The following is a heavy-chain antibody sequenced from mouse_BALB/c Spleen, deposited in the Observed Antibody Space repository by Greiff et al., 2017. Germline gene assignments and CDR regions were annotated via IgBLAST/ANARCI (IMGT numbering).Heavy chain of an antibody. CDR3: ASYGNFYFDY. CDR1: GFSLTSYG. CDR2: IWAGGST. D-gene: IGHD2-1*01. J-gene: IGHJ2*01. Sequence: VQLVESGPGLVAPSQSLSITCTVSGFSLTSYGVHWVRQPPGKGLEWLGVIWAGGSTNYNSALMSRLSISKDNSKSQVFLKMNSLQTDDTAMYYCASYGNFYFDYWGQGTTLTVSS. V-gene: IGHV2-9*02.